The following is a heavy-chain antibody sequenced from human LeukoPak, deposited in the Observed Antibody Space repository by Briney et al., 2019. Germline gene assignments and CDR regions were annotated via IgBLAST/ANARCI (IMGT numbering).Heavy chain of an antibody. CDR1: GYTFTSYY. Sequence: ASVKVSCKASGYTFTSYYMHWVRQAPGQGLEWMGIINPSGGSTSYAQKFQGRVTITRDMSTSTVYMELSSLRSEDTAVYYCARAVGSSALGRWGQGTLVTVSS. J-gene: IGHJ4*02. CDR3: ARAVGSSALGR. CDR2: INPSGGST. D-gene: IGHD6-6*01. V-gene: IGHV1-46*01.